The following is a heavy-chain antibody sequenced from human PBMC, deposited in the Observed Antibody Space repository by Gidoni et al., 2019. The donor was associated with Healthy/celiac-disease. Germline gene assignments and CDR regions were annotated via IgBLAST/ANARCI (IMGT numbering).Heavy chain of an antibody. J-gene: IGHJ4*02. V-gene: IGHV3-49*03. Sequence: EVQLVESGGGLVQPGRSLRLTCTASGFTLGDYAMIWFRQARGKGREWVGFIRSKAYGGTTEYAASVKGRFTISRDDSKSIAYLQMNSLKTEDTAVYYCTRMPTYYYDSSGMGWGQGTLVTVSS. CDR1: GFTLGDYA. D-gene: IGHD3-22*01. CDR2: IRSKAYGGTT. CDR3: TRMPTYYYDSSGMG.